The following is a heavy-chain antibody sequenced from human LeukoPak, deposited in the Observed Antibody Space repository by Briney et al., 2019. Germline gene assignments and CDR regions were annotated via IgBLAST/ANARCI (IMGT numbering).Heavy chain of an antibody. D-gene: IGHD2-15*01. Sequence: SVKVSCKASRGTFSSYAISWVRQAPGQGLEWMGGIIPIFGTANYAQKFQGSVTITADESTRTAYMELSSLRSEDTAVYYCARVGCSGGSCYSNWFDPWGQGTLVTVSS. CDR2: IIPIFGTA. V-gene: IGHV1-69*01. J-gene: IGHJ5*02. CDR3: ARVGCSGGSCYSNWFDP. CDR1: RGTFSSYA.